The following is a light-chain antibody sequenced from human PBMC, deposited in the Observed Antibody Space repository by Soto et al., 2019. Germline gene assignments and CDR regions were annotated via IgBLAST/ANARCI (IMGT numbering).Light chain of an antibody. J-gene: IGKJ2*01. CDR3: QQYDGYSRT. CDR2: KAS. V-gene: IGKV1-5*03. CDR1: QSVSTW. Sequence: DIQMTQSPSTLSASVGDRVTITCRASQSVSTWLAWYQQKPGKAPKLLIYKASSLESGVPSRFSGSGSGTEFTLTISSLPPDDFATYYCQQYDGYSRTFGQGTELEIK.